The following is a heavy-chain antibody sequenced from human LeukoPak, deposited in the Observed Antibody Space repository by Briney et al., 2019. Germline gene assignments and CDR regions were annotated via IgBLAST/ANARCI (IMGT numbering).Heavy chain of an antibody. Sequence: GESLKISCKGSGYSFTSYWIGWVRQMPGKGLEWMGIIYPGDSDTRYSPSFQGQVTISADKSISPAYLQWSSLKASDTAMYYCARGRYDILTGYSPGAFDIWGQGTMVTVSS. CDR2: IYPGDSDT. V-gene: IGHV5-51*01. CDR1: GYSFTSYW. D-gene: IGHD3-9*01. J-gene: IGHJ3*02. CDR3: ARGRYDILTGYSPGAFDI.